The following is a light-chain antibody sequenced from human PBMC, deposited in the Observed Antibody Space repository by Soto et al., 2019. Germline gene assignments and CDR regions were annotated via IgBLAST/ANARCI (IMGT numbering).Light chain of an antibody. Sequence: EIVMTQSPGTLSVSTGQGATLSCRASHSVDSNLAWYQQKPGQAPRLLIYGASTRPTGIPDRFSGSGSGTEFTLTISSLQYEDFEVYYCQQYDKWPLTLGGGTKVDIK. J-gene: IGKJ4*01. CDR1: HSVDSN. CDR3: QQYDKWPLT. V-gene: IGKV3D-15*01. CDR2: GAS.